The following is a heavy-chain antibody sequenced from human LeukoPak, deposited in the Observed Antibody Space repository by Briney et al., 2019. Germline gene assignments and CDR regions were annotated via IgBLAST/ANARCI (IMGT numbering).Heavy chain of an antibody. J-gene: IGHJ4*02. CDR2: INHSGST. D-gene: IGHD6-13*01. CDR3: AKDSRSSSRYSPIDY. CDR1: GGSFSGYY. Sequence: PSETLSLTCAVYGGSFSGYYWSWIRQPPGKGLEWIGEINHSGSTNYNPSLKSRVTISVDTSKNQFSLKLSSVTAADTAVYYCAKDSRSSSRYSPIDYWGQGTLVTVSS. V-gene: IGHV4-34*01.